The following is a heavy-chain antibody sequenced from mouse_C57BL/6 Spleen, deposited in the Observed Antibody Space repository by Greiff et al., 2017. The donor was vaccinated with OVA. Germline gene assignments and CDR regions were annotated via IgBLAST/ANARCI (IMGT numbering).Heavy chain of an antibody. D-gene: IGHD2-12*01. J-gene: IGHJ4*01. CDR3: APYDGNYYAMDY. CDR2: ISSGSSTI. V-gene: IGHV5-17*01. CDR1: GFTFSDYG. Sequence: EVQLVESGGGLVKPGGSLKLSCAASGFTFSDYGMHWVRQAPEKGLEWVAYISSGSSTIYYADTVKGRFTISRDNAKNTLFLQMTSLRSEDTAMYYCAPYDGNYYAMDYWGQGTSVTVSS.